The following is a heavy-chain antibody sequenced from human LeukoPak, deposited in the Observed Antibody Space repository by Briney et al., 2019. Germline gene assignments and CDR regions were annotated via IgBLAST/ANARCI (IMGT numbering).Heavy chain of an antibody. CDR2: LSSSGVMT. Sequence: GGSLRLSCTASGFTLTTFAMIWVRQAPGKGLEWVSTLSSSGVMTYYADSVKGRFTISRDNSKNTLYLQMNSLRAEDTAVYYCAKDNGVSSSSSYFDYWGQGTLVTVSS. D-gene: IGHD6-6*01. CDR3: AKDNGVSSSSSYFDY. J-gene: IGHJ4*02. CDR1: GFTLTTFA. V-gene: IGHV3-23*01.